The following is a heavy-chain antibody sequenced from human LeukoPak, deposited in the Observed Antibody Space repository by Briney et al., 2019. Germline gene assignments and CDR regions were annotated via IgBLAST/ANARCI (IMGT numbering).Heavy chain of an antibody. J-gene: IGHJ4*02. D-gene: IGHD1-1*01. CDR2: MQYDGNN. CDR1: GGSISTYY. CDR3: AREGQHTYGRYFAY. Sequence: SETLSLICTVSGGSISTYYWNWIRKSPGKGLEWMGFMQYDGNNKYNPSLRGRVTIVLDTSKNQISLKLRSVTAADTAVYYCAREGQHTYGRYFAYWGQGIPVTVSS. V-gene: IGHV4-59*01.